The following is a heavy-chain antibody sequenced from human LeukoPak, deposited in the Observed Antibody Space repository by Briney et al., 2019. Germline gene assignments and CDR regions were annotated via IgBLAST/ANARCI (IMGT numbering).Heavy chain of an antibody. D-gene: IGHD2-2*02. V-gene: IGHV1-18*01. CDR1: GYTFTSYG. Sequence: ASVKVSCKASGYTFTSYGISWVRQARGQGLEWMGWISAYNGNTNYAQKLQGRVTMTTDTSTSTAYMELRSLRSDDTAVYYCASTYCSSTSCYTDHNWFDPWGQGTLVTVSS. CDR2: ISAYNGNT. CDR3: ASTYCSSTSCYTDHNWFDP. J-gene: IGHJ5*02.